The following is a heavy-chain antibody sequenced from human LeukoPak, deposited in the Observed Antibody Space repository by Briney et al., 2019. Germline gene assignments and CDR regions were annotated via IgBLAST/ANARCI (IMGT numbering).Heavy chain of an antibody. CDR1: GFTVSSSY. D-gene: IGHD5-18*01. CDR2: IKQDGSEK. V-gene: IGHV3-7*01. Sequence: GGSLRLSCAASGFTVSSSYMSWVRQAPGKGLEWVANIKQDGSEKNYVDSVKGRFTISRDNAKTSLYLQMNSLRAEDTAVYYCARSLWPEDYWGQGTLVTVSS. CDR3: ARSLWPEDY. J-gene: IGHJ4*02.